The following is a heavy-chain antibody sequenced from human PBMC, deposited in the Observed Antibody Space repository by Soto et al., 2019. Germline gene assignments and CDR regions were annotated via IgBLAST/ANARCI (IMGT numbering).Heavy chain of an antibody. CDR2: IYYSGST. D-gene: IGHD4-17*01. Sequence: SETLSLTCTVSGGSISSSSYYWGWIRQPPGKGLEWIGSIYYSGSTSYNPSLKSRVTISADTSKTQFSLKLRSVTAADTAVYYCARGDSTVSSVFDYWGQGMVVNVSS. CDR3: ARGDSTVSSVFDY. J-gene: IGHJ4*02. CDR1: GGSISSSSYY. V-gene: IGHV4-39*07.